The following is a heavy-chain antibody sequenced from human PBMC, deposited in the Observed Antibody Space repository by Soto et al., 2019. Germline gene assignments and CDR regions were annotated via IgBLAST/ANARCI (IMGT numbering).Heavy chain of an antibody. D-gene: IGHD6-19*01. V-gene: IGHV3-30-3*01. Sequence: QVQLVESGGGVVQPGRSLRLSCAASGFTFSSYAMHWVRQAPGKGLEWVAVISYDGSNKYYADSVKGRFTISRDNSKITLYLQMNSLRAEDTAVYYCAREIYRYSSGWSHAYGGQGTLVTVSS. CDR2: ISYDGSNK. CDR3: AREIYRYSSGWSHAY. CDR1: GFTFSSYA. J-gene: IGHJ4*02.